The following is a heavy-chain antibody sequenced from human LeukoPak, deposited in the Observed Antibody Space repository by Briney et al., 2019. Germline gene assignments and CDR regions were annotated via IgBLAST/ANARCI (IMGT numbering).Heavy chain of an antibody. CDR3: ARGIVYGSGSPEFDP. CDR1: GGSISSYY. Sequence: PSETLSLTCTVSGGSISSYYWSWIRQPAGKGLEWIGRSYTSGSTNYNPSLKSRVTMSVDTSKNQFSLKLSSVTAADTAVYYCARGIVYGSGSPEFDPWGQGTLVTVSS. V-gene: IGHV4-4*07. J-gene: IGHJ5*02. CDR2: SYTSGST. D-gene: IGHD3-10*01.